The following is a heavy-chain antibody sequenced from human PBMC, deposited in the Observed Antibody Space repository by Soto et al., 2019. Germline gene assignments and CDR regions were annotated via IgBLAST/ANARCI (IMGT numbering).Heavy chain of an antibody. V-gene: IGHV1-69*01. CDR1: GGIFTNNA. J-gene: IGHJ4*02. Sequence: QVQVVQSGAEVKKPGSSVKVSCKVSGGIFTNNAISWVRQAPGQGLEWLGGVIPLFDTAYYAQIFRGRLRISADGATTTAYMELSGLTSADTAVYFCARVGGVGAPPGTDFWGQGTLVTVSS. CDR3: ARVGGVGAPPGTDF. CDR2: VIPLFDTA. D-gene: IGHD1-26*01.